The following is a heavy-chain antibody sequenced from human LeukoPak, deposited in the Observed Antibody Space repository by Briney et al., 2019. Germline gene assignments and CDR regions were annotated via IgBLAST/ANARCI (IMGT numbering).Heavy chain of an antibody. D-gene: IGHD6-25*01. CDR1: GDSISSFS. Sequence: NPSGTLSLTCTVSGDSISSFSWSWIRQSPGKRLEWIGYLYYSGTANYNPSLRSRVTISSDTSKNQFSLKLSSLTAADTAMYYCARGPSSGQYVSPLDYWGQGTLVTVSS. V-gene: IGHV4-59*01. CDR3: ARGPSSGQYVSPLDY. CDR2: LYYSGTA. J-gene: IGHJ4*02.